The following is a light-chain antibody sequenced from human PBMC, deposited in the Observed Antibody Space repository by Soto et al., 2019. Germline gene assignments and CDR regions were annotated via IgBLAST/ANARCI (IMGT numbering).Light chain of an antibody. CDR2: GAS. V-gene: IGKV3-20*01. CDR3: QLYDNSLYT. J-gene: IGKJ2*01. Sequence: EIVLTQSPGTLSLFPGERATLSCRASQSVSSNYLAWYQQKPGQAPRLLIYGASTRATGIPDRFSGSGSGTDFTLTISRLEPEDFAVYYCQLYDNSLYTFGQGTNLDIK. CDR1: QSVSSNY.